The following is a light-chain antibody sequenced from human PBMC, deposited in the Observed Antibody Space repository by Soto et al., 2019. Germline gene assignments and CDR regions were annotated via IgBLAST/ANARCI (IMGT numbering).Light chain of an antibody. CDR2: GAS. CDR1: QSVSSN. Sequence: EIVMTQSPATLSVSPGQRATLSCRASQSVSSNLAWYQQRPGQAPRLRIYGASTRATGIPARFSGSGSGTEFTLTNSSLQSEDFALYYCQQYNKWPLFTFGPGTRVDMK. CDR3: QQYNKWPLFT. J-gene: IGKJ3*01. V-gene: IGKV3-15*01.